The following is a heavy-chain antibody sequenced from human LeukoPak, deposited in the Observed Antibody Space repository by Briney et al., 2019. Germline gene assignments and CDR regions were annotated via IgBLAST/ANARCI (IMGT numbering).Heavy chain of an antibody. CDR3: ARDFGITFGGVIAAVDY. CDR2: ISAYNGNT. J-gene: IGHJ4*02. CDR1: GYTFTSYG. V-gene: IGHV1-18*01. D-gene: IGHD3-16*02. Sequence: GASVKVSCKASGYTFTSYGISWVRQAPGQGREWMGWISAYNGNTNYAQKLQGRVTMTTDTSTSTAYMELRSLRSDDTAVYYCARDFGITFGGVIAAVDYWGQGTLVTVSS.